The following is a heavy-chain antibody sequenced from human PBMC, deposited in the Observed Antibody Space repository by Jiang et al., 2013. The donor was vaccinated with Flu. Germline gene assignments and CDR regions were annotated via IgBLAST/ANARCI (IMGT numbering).Heavy chain of an antibody. CDR1: GGSISSYY. V-gene: IGHV4-59*01. J-gene: IGHJ3*02. CDR2: IYYSGST. CDR3: ARWNYYDSSGYYRRDAFDI. D-gene: IGHD3-22*01. Sequence: PGLVKPSETLSLTCTVSGGSISSYYWSWIRQPPGKGLEWIGYIYYSGSTNYNPSLKSRVTISVDTSKNQFSLKLSSVTAADTAVYYCARWNYYDSSGYYRRDAFDIWGQGTMVTVSS.